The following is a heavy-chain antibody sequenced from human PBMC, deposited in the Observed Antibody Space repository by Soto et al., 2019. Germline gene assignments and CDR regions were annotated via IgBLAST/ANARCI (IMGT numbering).Heavy chain of an antibody. D-gene: IGHD6-13*01. CDR2: FDPEDGET. CDR3: ATVFDASIAAAGTVWFDP. V-gene: IGHV1-24*01. J-gene: IGHJ5*02. CDR1: GYTLTELS. Sequence: ASVKVSCKVSGYTLTELSMHWVRQAPGKGLEWMGGFDPEDGETIYAQKFQGRVTMTEDTSTDTAYMELSSLRSEDTAVYYCATVFDASIAAAGTVWFDPWGQGTLVTVSS.